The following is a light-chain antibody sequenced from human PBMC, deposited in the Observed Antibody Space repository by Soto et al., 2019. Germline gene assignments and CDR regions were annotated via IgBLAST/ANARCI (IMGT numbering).Light chain of an antibody. CDR1: QSVSSN. V-gene: IGKV3-15*01. CDR3: QQYGSSPLT. Sequence: EIVMTQSPATLSVSPGERATLSCRASQSVSSNVAWYQHKPGQAPRLLIYGASTRATGIPARFSGSGSGTEFTLTISSLQSEDFAVYYCQQYGSSPLTFGGGTKVDIK. J-gene: IGKJ4*01. CDR2: GAS.